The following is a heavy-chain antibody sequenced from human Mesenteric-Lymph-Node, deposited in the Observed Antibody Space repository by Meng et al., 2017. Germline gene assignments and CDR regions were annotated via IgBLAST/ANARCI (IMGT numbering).Heavy chain of an antibody. CDR1: GFTFSSYG. D-gene: IGHD3-10*01. V-gene: IGHV3-33*01. J-gene: IGHJ6*02. Sequence: GESLKISCAASGFTFSSYGMHWVRQAPGKGLEWVAVIWYDGSNKYYADSVKGRFTISRDNSKNTLYLQMNSLRAEDTAVYYCARAKGGSGSYYGSIIYYYGMDVWGQGTTVTVSS. CDR2: IWYDGSNK. CDR3: ARAKGGSGSYYGSIIYYYGMDV.